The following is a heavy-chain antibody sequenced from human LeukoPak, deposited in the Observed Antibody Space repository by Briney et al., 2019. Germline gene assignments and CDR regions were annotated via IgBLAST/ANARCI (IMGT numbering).Heavy chain of an antibody. CDR3: ASVSSGVVHFDY. D-gene: IGHD6-19*01. Sequence: SETLSLTCTVSGGSISSSSYYWGWIRQPPGKGLEWIGSIYYSGSTYYNPSLKSRVTISVDTSKNQFSLKLSSVTAADTAVYYCASVSSGVVHFDYWGQGTLVTVSS. CDR1: GGSISSSSYY. J-gene: IGHJ4*02. V-gene: IGHV4-39*01. CDR2: IYYSGST.